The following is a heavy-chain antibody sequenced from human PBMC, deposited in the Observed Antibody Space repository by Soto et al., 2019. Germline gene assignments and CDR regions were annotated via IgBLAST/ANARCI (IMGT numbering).Heavy chain of an antibody. CDR2: ISSSSSYI. CDR3: AKAFSSSWYFYYYYYGMDV. J-gene: IGHJ6*02. D-gene: IGHD6-13*01. CDR1: GFTFSSYS. V-gene: IGHV3-21*01. Sequence: GGSLRLSCAASGFTFSSYSMNWVRQAPGKGLEWVSSISSSSSYIYYADSVKGRFTISRDNAKNSLYLQMNSLRAEDTAVYYCAKAFSSSWYFYYYYYGMDVWGQGTTVTVSS.